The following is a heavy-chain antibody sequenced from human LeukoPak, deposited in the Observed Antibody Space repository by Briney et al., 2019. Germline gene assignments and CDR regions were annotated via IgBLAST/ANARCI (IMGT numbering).Heavy chain of an antibody. CDR3: AKDRLGGYGMDV. Sequence: PGGSLRLSCAASGFTFSSYAMSWVRQAPGKGLEWVSAISGGGGTTYYADSVKGRFTISRDNSKNTLYLQMNSLRAEDTALYYCAKDRLGGYGMDVWGQGTTVTVSS. J-gene: IGHJ6*02. CDR2: ISGGGGTT. V-gene: IGHV3-23*01. CDR1: GFTFSSYA.